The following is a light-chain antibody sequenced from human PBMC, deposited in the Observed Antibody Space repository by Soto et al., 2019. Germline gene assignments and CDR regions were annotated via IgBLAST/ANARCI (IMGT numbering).Light chain of an antibody. CDR2: AAS. V-gene: IGKV3-15*01. J-gene: IGKJ1*01. Sequence: EIVMTQSPATLSVSPGERASLSCRASQSVSSNLAWYQQKPGQAPRLLIYAASTRATGISTRFSGSGSGTEFTLTISSLQSEDFAIYYCQQYTEWPPWTFGQGTKVDI. CDR3: QQYTEWPPWT. CDR1: QSVSSN.